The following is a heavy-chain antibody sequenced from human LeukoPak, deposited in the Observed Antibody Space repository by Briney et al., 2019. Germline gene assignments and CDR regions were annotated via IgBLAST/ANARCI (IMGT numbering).Heavy chain of an antibody. V-gene: IGHV3-30*02. CDR1: GFTFSSYG. Sequence: PGGSLRLSCAASGFTFSSYGMHWVRQAPGKGLEWVAFIRYDGSNKYYADSVKGRFTISRDNSKNTLYLQMNSLRAEDTAVYYCATGGGEVTNSPLDYWGQGTLVTVSS. D-gene: IGHD4-17*01. CDR3: ATGGGEVTNSPLDY. J-gene: IGHJ4*02. CDR2: IRYDGSNK.